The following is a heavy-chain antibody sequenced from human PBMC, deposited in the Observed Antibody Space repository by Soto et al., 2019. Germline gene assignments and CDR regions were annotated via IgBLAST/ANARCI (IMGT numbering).Heavy chain of an antibody. V-gene: IGHV3-48*02. CDR2: ISSSSSTI. CDR3: ARSMYYYDSSTGYGMDV. J-gene: IGHJ6*02. D-gene: IGHD3-22*01. CDR1: GFTFSSYS. Sequence: GGSLRLSCAASGFTFSSYSMNWVRQAPGKGLEWVSYISSSSSTIYYADSVKGRFTISGDNAKNSLYLQMNSLRDEDTAVYYCARSMYYYDSSTGYGMDVWGQGTTVTVSS.